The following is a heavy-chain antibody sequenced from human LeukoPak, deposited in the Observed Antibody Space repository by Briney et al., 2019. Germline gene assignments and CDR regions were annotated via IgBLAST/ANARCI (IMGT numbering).Heavy chain of an antibody. D-gene: IGHD2-8*01. CDR3: ASCTSGACYYYYYMNV. V-gene: IGHV4-31*03. Sequence: SETLSLTCTVSGGSLSSGGFYWSWLRQHPGKGLEWIGSMYYSGSTYYNPSLRSRLTISMDTSKNQFSLTLSSVTAADTALYYCASCTSGACYYYYYMNVWGKGTTVTVS. CDR1: GGSLSSGGFY. CDR2: MYYSGST. J-gene: IGHJ6*03.